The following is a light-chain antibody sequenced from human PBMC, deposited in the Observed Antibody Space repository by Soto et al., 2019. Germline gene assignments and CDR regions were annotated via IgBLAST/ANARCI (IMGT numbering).Light chain of an antibody. CDR3: QQRSSWPLT. Sequence: EIVLTQSPATLSLSPGERATLSCRASQSVFDFLDWLQQKPGQAPRLLIYDASKRAAGIPDRLSGSGSETHFTLTISSLEPEDFAVYYCQQRSSWPLTFGTGTKVEI. CDR2: DAS. V-gene: IGKV3-11*01. J-gene: IGKJ4*01. CDR1: QSVFDF.